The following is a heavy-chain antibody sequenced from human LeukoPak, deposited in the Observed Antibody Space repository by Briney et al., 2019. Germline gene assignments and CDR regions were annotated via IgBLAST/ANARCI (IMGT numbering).Heavy chain of an antibody. CDR1: GFTFSSYA. J-gene: IGHJ4*02. D-gene: IGHD3-10*01. CDR3: AKDRGWSGELLPNFDY. V-gene: IGHV3-23*01. Sequence: PGGSLRLSCAASGFTFSSYAMSWVRQAPGKGLEWVSAISGSGGSTYYADSVKGRFTISRDNSKNTRYLQMNSLRAEDTAVYYCAKDRGWSGELLPNFDYWGQGTLVTVSS. CDR2: ISGSGGST.